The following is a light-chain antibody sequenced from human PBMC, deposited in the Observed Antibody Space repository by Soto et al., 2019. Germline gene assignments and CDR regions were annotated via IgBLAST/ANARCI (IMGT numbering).Light chain of an antibody. J-gene: IGKJ5*01. V-gene: IGKV3-15*01. Sequence: EIVWTQSPGTLSWSLGERATLSCRASQSVSSNYLAWYHQKPGQAPKLLIYGASTRATGIPARFSGSGSGTEFTLTISSLQSEDFAVYYCQQYNNWPPITFGQGTRLEIK. CDR2: GAS. CDR1: QSVSSN. CDR3: QQYNNWPPIT.